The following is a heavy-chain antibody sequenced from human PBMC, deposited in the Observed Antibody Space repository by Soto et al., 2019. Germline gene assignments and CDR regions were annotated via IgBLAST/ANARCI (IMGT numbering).Heavy chain of an antibody. CDR3: ARVPIVVVPAAIPYFDY. CDR1: GFTFSSYS. J-gene: IGHJ4*02. CDR2: ISSSSSYI. Sequence: GGSLRLSCAASGFTFSSYSMNWVRQAPGKGLEWVSSISSSSSYIYYADSVKGRFTISRDNAKNSLYLQMNSLRAEDTAVYYCARVPIVVVPAAIPYFDYWGQGTLVTVSS. V-gene: IGHV3-21*01. D-gene: IGHD2-2*02.